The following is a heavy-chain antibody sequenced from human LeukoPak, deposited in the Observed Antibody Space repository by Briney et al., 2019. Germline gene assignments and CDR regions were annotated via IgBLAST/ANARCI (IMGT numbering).Heavy chain of an antibody. V-gene: IGHV3-7*01. Sequence: PGGSLRLSCVGSGFTYSSYWMSWVRQAPGKGLEWVANIKQDGSQKYYVDPVKGRFTISRDNAKNSLYLQMNSLRAEDTAVYYCARARSFLEWLNPNWFDPGGQGTLVTVSS. CDR3: ARARSFLEWLNPNWFDP. J-gene: IGHJ5*02. D-gene: IGHD3-3*02. CDR2: IKQDGSQK. CDR1: GFTYSSYW.